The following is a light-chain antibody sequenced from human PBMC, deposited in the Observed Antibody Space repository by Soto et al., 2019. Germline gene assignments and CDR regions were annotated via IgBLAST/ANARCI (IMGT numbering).Light chain of an antibody. CDR2: DVT. J-gene: IGLJ1*01. CDR3: CSYTTSNTRQIV. V-gene: IGLV2-14*01. CDR1: SSDVSGYNY. Sequence: QSALTQPASVSGSPGQSITISCTGTSSDVSGYNYVSWYQQQPGKAPKFMIYDVTNRPSGVSNRFSGSKSGNTASLTISGLQAEDEADYYCCSYTTSNTRQIVFGTG.